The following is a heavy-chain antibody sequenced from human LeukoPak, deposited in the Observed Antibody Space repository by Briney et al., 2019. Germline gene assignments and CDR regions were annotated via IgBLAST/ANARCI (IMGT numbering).Heavy chain of an antibody. D-gene: IGHD6-13*01. CDR2: ISSSSSSYI. V-gene: IGHV3-21*01. J-gene: IGHJ4*02. CDR1: GFTFSSYS. CDR3: AREPGYSSSWDTIPLGDY. Sequence: GGSLRLSCAASGFTFSSYSMNWVRQAPGKGLEWVSSISSSSSSYIYYADSVKGRFTISRDNAKNSLYLQMNSLRAEDTAVYYCAREPGYSSSWDTIPLGDYWGQGTLVTVSS.